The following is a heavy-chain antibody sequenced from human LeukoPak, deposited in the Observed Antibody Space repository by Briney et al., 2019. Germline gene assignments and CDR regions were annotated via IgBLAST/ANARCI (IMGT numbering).Heavy chain of an antibody. Sequence: GASVKVSCKASGYTFTSYGISWVRQAPGQGLEWMGGIIPIFGTANYAQKFQGRVTITADESTSTAYMEPSSLRSEDTAVYYCARDYCSSTSCYAFDYWGQGTLVTVSS. CDR3: ARDYCSSTSCYAFDY. J-gene: IGHJ4*02. V-gene: IGHV1-69*13. CDR1: GYTFTSYG. CDR2: IIPIFGTA. D-gene: IGHD2-2*01.